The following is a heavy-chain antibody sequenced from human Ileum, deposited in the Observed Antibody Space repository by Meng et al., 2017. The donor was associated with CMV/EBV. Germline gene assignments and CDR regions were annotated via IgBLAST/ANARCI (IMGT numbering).Heavy chain of an antibody. Sequence: GGSLRLSCAASEFSFKSYGMHWVRQAPGKGLEWVAFIRWDSNNKLYADSVRGRFTISRDNSKNTLYLQMSSLRPEDTAVYYCARDGPAAQSYFDSWGLGTLVTVSS. V-gene: IGHV3-30*02. D-gene: IGHD2-2*01. CDR3: ARDGPAAQSYFDS. J-gene: IGHJ4*02. CDR1: EFSFKSYG. CDR2: IRWDSNNK.